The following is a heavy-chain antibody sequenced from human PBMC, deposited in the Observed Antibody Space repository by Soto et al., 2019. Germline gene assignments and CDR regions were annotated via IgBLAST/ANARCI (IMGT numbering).Heavy chain of an antibody. D-gene: IGHD3-22*01. CDR1: GYTFTGYY. CDR3: ARSGPGYYYDSSGHYVY. V-gene: IGHV1-2*02. Sequence: SSVKVSCKASGYTFTGYYMHWVRQAPGQGLEWMGWINPNSGGTNYAQKFQGRVTMTRDTSISTAYMELSRLRSDDTAVYYCARSGPGYYYDSSGHYVYWGQGTLVTVSS. CDR2: INPNSGGT. J-gene: IGHJ4*02.